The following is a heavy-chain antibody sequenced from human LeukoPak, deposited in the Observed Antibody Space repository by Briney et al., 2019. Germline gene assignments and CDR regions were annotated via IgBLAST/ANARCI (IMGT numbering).Heavy chain of an antibody. V-gene: IGHV4-34*01. Sequence: KASETLSLTCAVYGGSFSGYYWSWIRQPPGKGLEWIGEINHSGSTNYNPSLKSRVAISVDTSKNQFSLKLSPVTAADTAVYYCARGLPDIVVVPAAYYGMDVWGQGTTVTVSS. CDR1: GGSFSGYY. CDR3: ARGLPDIVVVPAAYYGMDV. CDR2: INHSGST. J-gene: IGHJ6*02. D-gene: IGHD2-2*01.